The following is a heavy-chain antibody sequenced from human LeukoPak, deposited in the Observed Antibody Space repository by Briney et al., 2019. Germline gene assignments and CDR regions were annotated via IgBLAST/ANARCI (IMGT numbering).Heavy chain of an antibody. CDR3: ARLPPLYYDFWSGYYEFLAYYFDY. CDR2: IYPGDSDT. J-gene: IGHJ4*02. Sequence: GESLKISCKGSGYRFTNYWIGWVRQMPGKGLEWMGIIYPGDSDTRYSPSFQGQVTISADKSISTAYLQWSSLKASDTAMYYCARLPPLYYDFWSGYYEFLAYYFDYWGQGTLVTVSS. CDR1: GYRFTNYW. V-gene: IGHV5-51*01. D-gene: IGHD3-3*01.